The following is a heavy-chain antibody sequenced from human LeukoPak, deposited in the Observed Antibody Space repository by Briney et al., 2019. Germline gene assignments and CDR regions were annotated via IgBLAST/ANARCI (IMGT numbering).Heavy chain of an antibody. CDR2: IYDDGQT. J-gene: IGHJ5*02. Sequence: PGGSLRLSCAASGYSVSSNCIGWVRQAPGKGPELVSIIYDDGQTWYADSVKGRFTISRDNSKDMVFLQMNFLRAEDTAVYYCARHKGKDPTERLDTWGRGTQVTVSS. CDR3: ARHKGKDPTERLDT. CDR1: GYSVSSNC. V-gene: IGHV3-66*04. D-gene: IGHD5-24*01.